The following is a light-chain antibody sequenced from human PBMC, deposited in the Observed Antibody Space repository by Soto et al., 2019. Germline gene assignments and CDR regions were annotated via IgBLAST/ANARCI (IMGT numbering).Light chain of an antibody. CDR3: QQRSNWPKT. Sequence: EIVLTQCPATLSLSPWEIATLSCRASQSVSSYLAWYQQKAGQAPTLLIYDATKRVIGIPARFSGSGSGTDFTLTISSLEPADFATYYCQQRSNWPKTFGHGTKVDIK. CDR2: DAT. CDR1: QSVSSY. V-gene: IGKV3-11*01. J-gene: IGKJ1*01.